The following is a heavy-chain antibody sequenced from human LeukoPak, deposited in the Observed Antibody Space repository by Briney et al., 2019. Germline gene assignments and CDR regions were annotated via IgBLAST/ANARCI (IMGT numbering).Heavy chain of an antibody. D-gene: IGHD1-26*01. J-gene: IGHJ4*02. CDR2: ISYDGSNK. V-gene: IGHV3-30*04. CDR3: AKARSYYAPFDY. Sequence: GGSLRLSCAASGFTFSSYAMQWVRQAPGKGLEGVAVISYDGSNKYYADSVKGRFTISRDNSKNTLYLQMNSLRAEDTAVYYCAKARSYYAPFDYWGQGTLVTVSS. CDR1: GFTFSSYA.